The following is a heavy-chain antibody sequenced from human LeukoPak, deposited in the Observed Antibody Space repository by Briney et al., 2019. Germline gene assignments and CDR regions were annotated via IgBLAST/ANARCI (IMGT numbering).Heavy chain of an antibody. V-gene: IGHV6-1*01. CDR1: GDSFSSNSAA. J-gene: IGHJ4*02. CDR2: TYYRSKWYN. CDR3: ARVACYDSSGLYDY. Sequence: SQTLSLTCAISGDSFSSNSAAWNWIRQSPSRGLEWLGRTYYRSKWYNDYAVSVKSRITINPDTSKNQFSLQLNSVTPEGTAVYYCARVACYDSSGLYDYWGQGTLVTVSS. D-gene: IGHD3-22*01.